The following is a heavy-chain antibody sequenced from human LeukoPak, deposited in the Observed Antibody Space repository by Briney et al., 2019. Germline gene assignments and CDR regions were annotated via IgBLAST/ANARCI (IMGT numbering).Heavy chain of an antibody. CDR2: IDLSDSYT. J-gene: IGHJ6*02. V-gene: IGHV5-10-1*01. D-gene: IGHD2-15*01. CDR1: GYSFTSDW. CDR3: ARRLVGRYGMDV. Sequence: GESLKISCKGSGYSFTSDWISWVRQMPGKGLEWMGRIDLSDSYTNYSPSFQGHVTISVDKSIKTAYLQWSSLKASDTAMYYCARRLVGRYGMDVWGQETTVTVSS.